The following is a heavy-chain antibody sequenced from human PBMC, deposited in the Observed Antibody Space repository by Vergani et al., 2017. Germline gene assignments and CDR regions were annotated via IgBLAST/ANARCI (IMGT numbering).Heavy chain of an antibody. D-gene: IGHD1-26*01. V-gene: IGHV4-61*02. CDR1: GGSISSGSYY. J-gene: IGHJ4*02. CDR2: IYTSGSN. CDR3: TGDYS. Sequence: QVQLQESGPGLVKPSQTLSLTCPVSGGSISSGSYYWSWIRQPAGKGLEWIGRIYTSGSNNYNPSLKSRVTLSVDTSTNQFSLKLSSVTAADTAVYYCTGDYSWGQGTLVTVSS.